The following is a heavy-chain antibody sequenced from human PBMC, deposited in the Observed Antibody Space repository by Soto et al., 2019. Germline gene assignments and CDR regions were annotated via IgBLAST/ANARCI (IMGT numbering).Heavy chain of an antibody. CDR2: ISAYNGNT. V-gene: IGHV1-18*01. CDR3: ASPLALKYRHXFDI. J-gene: IGHJ3*02. D-gene: IGHD3-16*02. Sequence: GASVKVSCKASGYTFTSYGISWVRQAPGQGLEWMGWISAYNGNTNYAQKLQGRVTMTTDTSTSTAYMELSSLRSEDTAVYYCASPLALKYRHXFDIWGQATMVTVSS. CDR1: GYTFTSYG.